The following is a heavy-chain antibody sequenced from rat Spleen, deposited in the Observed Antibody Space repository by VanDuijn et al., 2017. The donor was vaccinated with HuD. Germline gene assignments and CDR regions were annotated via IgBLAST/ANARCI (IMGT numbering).Heavy chain of an antibody. CDR2: ISTGGGNT. CDR1: GFTFSNYG. V-gene: IGHV5-19*01. D-gene: IGHD1-11*01. Sequence: EVQLVESGGGLVQPGRSLKLSCAASGFTFSNYGMHWIRQAPTKGLEWVASISTGGGNTYYRDSVKGRFTISRDNAKSTLDLQMDGLRSEDTATYYCAVSNYGYWGQGVMVTVSS. CDR3: AVSNYGY. J-gene: IGHJ2*01.